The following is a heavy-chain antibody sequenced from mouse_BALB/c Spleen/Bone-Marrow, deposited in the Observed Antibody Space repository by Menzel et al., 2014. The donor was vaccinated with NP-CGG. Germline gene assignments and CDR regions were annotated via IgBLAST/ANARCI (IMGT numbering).Heavy chain of an antibody. V-gene: IGHV1-69*01. D-gene: IGHD2-10*02. J-gene: IGHJ1*01. CDR1: GYTFTDYW. CDR3: ARRYGHYWYFDV. CDR2: IDTSDSYT. Sequence: QVQLQQSGAEPVMPGASVKMSCKASGYTFTDYWMHWVKQRPGQGLEWIGAIDTSDSYTTYNQNFKDKATLTVDESSSTAYMQFSSLTSEDSAVYYCARRYGHYWYFDVWGAGATVTVSS.